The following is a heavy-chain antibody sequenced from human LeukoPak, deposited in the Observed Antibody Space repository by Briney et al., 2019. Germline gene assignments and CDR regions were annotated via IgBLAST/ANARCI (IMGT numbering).Heavy chain of an antibody. CDR3: AKSNYYGSGSYYFPFDY. CDR2: ISWNSGSI. D-gene: IGHD3-10*01. J-gene: IGHJ4*02. V-gene: IGHV3-9*01. CDR1: GFTFDDYA. Sequence: GGSLRLSCAASGFTFDDYAMHWVRQAPGKGLEWVSGISWNSGSIGYADSVKGRFTISRDNAKNSLYLQMNSLRAEDTALYYCAKSNYYGSGSYYFPFDYWGQGTLVTVSS.